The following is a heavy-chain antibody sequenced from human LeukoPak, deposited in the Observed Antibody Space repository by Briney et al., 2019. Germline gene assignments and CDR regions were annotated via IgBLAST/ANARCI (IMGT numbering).Heavy chain of an antibody. V-gene: IGHV3-48*03. J-gene: IGHJ4*02. D-gene: IGHD3-10*01. CDR2: ISRSGSTI. Sequence: GGSLRLSCAASGFTFSSYEMNWVRQGPGKGLEWVSYISRSGSTIYYAESVKGRFTISRDNAKNSLYLQMNSLRAEDTAVYYCASGGFGELSHDYWGQGTLVTVSS. CDR1: GFTFSSYE. CDR3: ASGGFGELSHDY.